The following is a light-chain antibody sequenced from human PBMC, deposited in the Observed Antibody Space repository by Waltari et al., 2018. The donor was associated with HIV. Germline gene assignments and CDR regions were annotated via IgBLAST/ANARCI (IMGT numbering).Light chain of an antibody. V-gene: IGLV4-69*01. Sequence: QIILTQSPSASASPGASVKLTCTLSSEHSNFAIAWLQQQPEKGPRYLMKLNSDGSHTKGDGIPYRFSGASSVAERYLGISSLLSDDEADYYCQTWGMGIVVFGGGTKLTVL. CDR2: LNSDGSH. CDR1: SEHSNFA. J-gene: IGLJ3*02. CDR3: QTWGMGIVV.